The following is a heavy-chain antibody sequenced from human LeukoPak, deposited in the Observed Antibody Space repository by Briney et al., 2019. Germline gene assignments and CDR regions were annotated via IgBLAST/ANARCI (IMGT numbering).Heavy chain of an antibody. CDR3: AKGHLNWGHYYMDV. V-gene: IGHV3-23*01. J-gene: IGHJ6*03. CDR2: ISGSSGST. Sequence: QAGGSLRLSCAASGFSFSTYAMTWVRQAPGKGLERVSAISGSSGSTYYADSVKGRFTVSRQNSKNTLFPQMNSLTAEDTAVYYCAKGHLNWGHYYMDVWGKGTTVTVSS. CDR1: GFSFSTYA. D-gene: IGHD3-16*01.